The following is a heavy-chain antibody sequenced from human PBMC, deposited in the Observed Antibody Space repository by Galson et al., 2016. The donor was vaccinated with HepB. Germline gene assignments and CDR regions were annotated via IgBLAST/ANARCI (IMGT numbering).Heavy chain of an antibody. J-gene: IGHJ4*02. Sequence: SLRLSCAASGYTFKNYVMHWVRQAPGKRLEWVAVTSQDESNKKYADSVKGRFTISRDNSKNTLYLQMSSLRPEDTAVYYCARAGRSGMEVATTCRYWGQGTLVTVSS. D-gene: IGHD6-19*01. CDR3: ARAGRSGMEVATTCRY. CDR1: GYTFKNYV. CDR2: TSQDESNK. V-gene: IGHV3-30-3*01.